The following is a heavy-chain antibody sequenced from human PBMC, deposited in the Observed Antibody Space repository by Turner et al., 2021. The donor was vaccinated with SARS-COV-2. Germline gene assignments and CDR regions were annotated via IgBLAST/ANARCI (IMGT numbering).Heavy chain of an antibody. J-gene: IGHJ5*02. CDR2: VHYSGRT. CDR1: GGSVSTGGHY. CDR3: ASFKFGELWSYYFDR. D-gene: IGHD3-10*01. Sequence: QVQLQESGPGLVKPSETLSPPCTVSGGSVSTGGHYWSWIRQRPGEGLEWIGFVHYSGRTDYTPSLKGRVTMSLNPSKDQFSLRLSSATAADTAVYYCASFKFGELWSYYFDRWGQGTQVTVSS. V-gene: IGHV4-31*03.